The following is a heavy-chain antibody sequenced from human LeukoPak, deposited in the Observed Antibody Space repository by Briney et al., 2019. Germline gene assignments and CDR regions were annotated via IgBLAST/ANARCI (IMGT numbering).Heavy chain of an antibody. J-gene: IGHJ4*02. CDR1: GGSISSYY. Sequence: SETLSLTCTVSGGSISSYYWSWIRQPPGKGLEWIGYIYYSGRTNYNPSLKSRVTISVDTSKNQFSLKLSSVTAADTAVYYCAMCAVAGNFDYWGQGTLVTVSS. CDR3: AMCAVAGNFDY. CDR2: IYYSGRT. D-gene: IGHD6-19*01. V-gene: IGHV4-59*08.